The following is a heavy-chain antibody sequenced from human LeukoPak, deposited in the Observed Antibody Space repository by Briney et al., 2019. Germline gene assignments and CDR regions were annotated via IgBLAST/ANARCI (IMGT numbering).Heavy chain of an antibody. CDR2: IYSSGST. V-gene: IGHV4-4*07. Sequence: PSETLSLTCTVSGGSINNYYWSWIRQPAGKGLEWIGRIYSSGSTGYNPPLKSRVTMSLDTSKNQYSLNLSSVTAADTAVYYCARVDIRTAFFDYWGQGTLVTVSS. CDR3: ARVDIRTAFFDY. D-gene: IGHD5-12*01. J-gene: IGHJ4*02. CDR1: GGSINNYY.